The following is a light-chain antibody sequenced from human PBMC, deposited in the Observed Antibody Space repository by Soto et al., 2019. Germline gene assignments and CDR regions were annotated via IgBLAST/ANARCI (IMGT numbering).Light chain of an antibody. CDR3: CSYTTSNTRQIV. V-gene: IGLV2-18*02. CDR2: DVS. CDR1: SSDVGSYNR. J-gene: IGLJ1*01. Sequence: QSALTQPPSVSGSPGQSVTISCSGTSSDVGSYNRVSWYQQAPGTAPKVMIYDVSNRPSGVSNRFSGSKSGNTASLTISGLQAEDEADYYCCSYTTSNTRQIVFGTGTKVTVL.